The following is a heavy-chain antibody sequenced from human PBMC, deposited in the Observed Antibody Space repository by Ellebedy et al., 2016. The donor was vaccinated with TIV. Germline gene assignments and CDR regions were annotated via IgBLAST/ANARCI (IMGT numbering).Heavy chain of an antibody. J-gene: IGHJ4*02. D-gene: IGHD3-10*01. CDR3: ARGFDYYGSGRDHYFDY. CDR1: GGSVSSGSYY. V-gene: IGHV4-61*01. Sequence: SETLSLXXTVSGGSVSSGSYYWSWIRQPPGKGLEWIGYIYYSGSTNYNPSLKSRVTISVDTSKNQFSLKLSSVTAADTAVYYCARGFDYYGSGRDHYFDYWGQGTLVTVSS. CDR2: IYYSGST.